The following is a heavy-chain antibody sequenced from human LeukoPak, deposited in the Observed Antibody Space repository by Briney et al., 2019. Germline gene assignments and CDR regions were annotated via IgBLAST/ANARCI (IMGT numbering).Heavy chain of an antibody. J-gene: IGHJ4*02. V-gene: IGHV3-53*01. CDR2: ISTGGSP. Sequence: GGSLRLSCAASGFTVSNNYMTWVRQAPGKGLEWVSLISTGGSPYYTDSVKGLFTISRDNSKNTLFLQMNSLRAEDTAVYYCVRGFRGYSFDYWGQGTLVTVSS. CDR1: GFTVSNNY. CDR3: VRGFRGYSFDY.